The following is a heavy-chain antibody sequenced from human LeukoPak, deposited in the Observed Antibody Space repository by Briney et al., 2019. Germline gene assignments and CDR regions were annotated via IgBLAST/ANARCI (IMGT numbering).Heavy chain of an antibody. CDR2: ISVSGST. CDR1: SGSISTYY. Sequence: SETLSLTCTVSSGSISTYYWSWIRQPAGKGLEWIGSISVSGSTNHNPSLKSRVTMSVDPSQNQLSLQLISVTAADTAVYYCASSSPPALCSSTRWFFGFDSWGHGTLVTVSS. V-gene: IGHV4-4*07. D-gene: IGHD2-2*01. CDR3: ASSSPPALCSSTRWFFGFDS. J-gene: IGHJ3*01.